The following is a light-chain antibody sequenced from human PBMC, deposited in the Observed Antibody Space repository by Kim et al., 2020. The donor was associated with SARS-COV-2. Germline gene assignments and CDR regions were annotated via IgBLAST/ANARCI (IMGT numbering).Light chain of an antibody. CDR3: NSRDSNDNVV. Sequence: SLGQNVMITFQGKILTSFCASRYQQKPEQAPILVIYGKNNRPSGIPDRFSGSSSGNTPSLTITGTQAGDEADYYCNSRDSNDNVVFGGGTKLTVL. J-gene: IGLJ2*01. CDR1: ILTSFC. V-gene: IGLV3-19*01. CDR2: GKN.